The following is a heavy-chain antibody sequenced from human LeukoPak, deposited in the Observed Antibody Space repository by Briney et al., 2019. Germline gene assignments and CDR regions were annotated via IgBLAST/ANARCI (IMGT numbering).Heavy chain of an antibody. CDR2: INPSSGST. J-gene: IGHJ4*02. Sequence: ASVKVSYKASGSTFTRYYIHWVRQAPGHGLDWMGMINPSSGSTRFAQMFQDRVTMTRDTSTSAVYMELSSLTSEDTAMYYCARTYSSSWSYCDSWGQGTLVTVSS. CDR1: GSTFTRYY. CDR3: ARTYSSSWSYCDS. D-gene: IGHD6-13*01. V-gene: IGHV1-46*01.